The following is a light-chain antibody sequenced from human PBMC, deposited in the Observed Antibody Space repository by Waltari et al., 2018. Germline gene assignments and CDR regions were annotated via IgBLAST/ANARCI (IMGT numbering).Light chain of an antibody. CDR3: QHYNTYPWT. CDR2: KSS. CDR1: EGISIW. Sequence: DIQMTQAPSTLSASVGDRVTITCRASEGISIWLAWYQQKPGKVPKLLIYKSSNLEGGVPSRFSGGGSGTEFTLTISSLQPDDFATYYCQHYNTYPWTFGQGTTVEVK. J-gene: IGKJ1*01. V-gene: IGKV1-5*03.